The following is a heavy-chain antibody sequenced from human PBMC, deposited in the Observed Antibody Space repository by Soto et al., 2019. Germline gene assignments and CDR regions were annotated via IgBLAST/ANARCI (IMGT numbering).Heavy chain of an antibody. J-gene: IGHJ4*02. CDR2: TIPLLNVA. D-gene: IGHD4-17*01. V-gene: IGHV1-69*02. Sequence: GASVKVSCKASGGTFSTSTFTWVRQAPGQGLEWMGRTIPLLNVADYAQDFQGGLTITADKSTSTTYMELTSLTSKDTAVYYCARRYGDCFDFWGQGTLVTVSS. CDR3: ARRYGDCFDF. CDR1: GGTFSTST.